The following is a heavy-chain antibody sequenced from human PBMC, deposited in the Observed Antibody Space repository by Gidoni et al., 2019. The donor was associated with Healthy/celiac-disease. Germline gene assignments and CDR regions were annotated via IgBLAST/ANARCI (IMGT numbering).Heavy chain of an antibody. CDR1: GFTFSSYA. CDR2: ISGSGGST. J-gene: IGHJ5*02. V-gene: IGHV3-23*01. D-gene: IGHD5-12*01. CDR3: AKEHSGYDFRLVNWFDP. Sequence: EVQLLESGGGLVQPGGSLRLSCAASGFTFSSYAMSWVRQAPGKGLEWVSAISGSGGSTYYADSVKGRFTISRDNSKNTLYLQMNSLRAEDTAVYYCAKEHSGYDFRLVNWFDPWGQGTLVTVSS.